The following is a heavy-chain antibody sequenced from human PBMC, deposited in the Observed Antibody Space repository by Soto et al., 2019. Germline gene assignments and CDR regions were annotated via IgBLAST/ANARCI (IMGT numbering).Heavy chain of an antibody. V-gene: IGHV1-69*12. J-gene: IGHJ4*02. D-gene: IGHD4-17*01. Sequence: QVQLVQSGAEVKKPGSSVKVSCKASGGTFSSYAISWVRQAPGQGLEWMGGIIPIFGTANYAQKFQGRVTITADESTSTAYKELSSLRSEDTAVYYCASPPQYGDYEGHFDYWGQGTLVTVSS. CDR3: ASPPQYGDYEGHFDY. CDR2: IIPIFGTA. CDR1: GGTFSSYA.